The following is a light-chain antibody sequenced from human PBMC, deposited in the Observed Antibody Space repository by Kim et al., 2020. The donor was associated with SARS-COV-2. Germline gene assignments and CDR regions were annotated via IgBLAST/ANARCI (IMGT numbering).Light chain of an antibody. CDR1: QDISIV. CDR2: DAS. J-gene: IGKJ1*01. V-gene: IGKV1-33*01. Sequence: ASVGDRVTITCQASQDISIVLNWYQHKPGTAPNLLIYDASNLQTGVPSRFSGSGSGTYFTLTISSLQPEDIATYFCQQYAHLPRTFGHGTKVDIK. CDR3: QQYAHLPRT.